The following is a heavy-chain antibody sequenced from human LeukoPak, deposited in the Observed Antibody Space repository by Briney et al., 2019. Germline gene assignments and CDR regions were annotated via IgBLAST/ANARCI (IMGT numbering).Heavy chain of an antibody. CDR1: GFTFSSYW. V-gene: IGHV3-7*01. Sequence: GGSLRLSCAASGFTFSSYWMSWVRQAPGKGLEWVANIEQDGSEKYYVDSVKGRFTISRDNAKNSLYLQMNSLRAEDTAVYYCATEYYDYVWGSYSTYVFDYWGQGTLVTVSS. D-gene: IGHD3-16*01. CDR2: IEQDGSEK. J-gene: IGHJ4*02. CDR3: ATEYYDYVWGSYSTYVFDY.